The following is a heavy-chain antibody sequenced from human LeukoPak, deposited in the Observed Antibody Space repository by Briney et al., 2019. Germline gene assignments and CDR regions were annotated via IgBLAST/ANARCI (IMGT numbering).Heavy chain of an antibody. Sequence: GASVKVSCKASGYTFTSYGMNWVRQAPGQGLEWMGWINTNTGNPTYAQGFTGRFVFSLDTSVSTAYLQISSLKAEDTAVYYCARDLPLYCSGGSRYSGRDEATDYWGQGTLVTVSS. J-gene: IGHJ4*02. V-gene: IGHV7-4-1*02. CDR1: GYTFTSYG. CDR2: INTNTGNP. D-gene: IGHD2-15*01. CDR3: ARDLPLYCSGGSRYSGRDEATDY.